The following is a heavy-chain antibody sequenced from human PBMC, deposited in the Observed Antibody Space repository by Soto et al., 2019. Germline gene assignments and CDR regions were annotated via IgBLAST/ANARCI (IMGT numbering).Heavy chain of an antibody. CDR3: ARHHLLFHPFFDY. D-gene: IGHD1-26*01. CDR1: GGSISSYY. CDR2: IYYSGST. Sequence: QVQLQESGPGLVKPSETLSLTCTVSGGSISSYYWSWIRQPPGKGLEWIGYIYYSGSTNYNPSLKCRVTISVATSKTQFSLKLSSVTAADTAVYYCARHHLLFHPFFDYWGQGTLVTVSS. V-gene: IGHV4-59*08. J-gene: IGHJ4*02.